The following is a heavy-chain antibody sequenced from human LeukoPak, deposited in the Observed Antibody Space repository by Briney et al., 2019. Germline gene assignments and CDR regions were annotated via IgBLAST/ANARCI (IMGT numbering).Heavy chain of an antibody. D-gene: IGHD3-10*01. CDR1: GFTVSDNY. J-gene: IGHJ6*03. CDR2: ISGSGVST. V-gene: IGHV3-23*01. CDR3: AKGGIWSMVWGVIVYYYYMDV. Sequence: GGSLRLSCAASGFTVSDNYMSWVRQAPGKGLEWVSAISGSGVSTYYADSVKGRFTISRDNSKNTLYLQMNSLRAEDTALYYCAKGGIWSMVWGVIVYYYYMDVWGKGTTVTISS.